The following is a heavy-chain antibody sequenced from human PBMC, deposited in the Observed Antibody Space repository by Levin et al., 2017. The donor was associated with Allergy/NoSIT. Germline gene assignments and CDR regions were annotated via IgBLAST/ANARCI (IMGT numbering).Heavy chain of an antibody. Sequence: GGSLRLSCAASGFSFSIYAMHWVRQAPGKGLEYVSGISSNGGGTYHADSLKGRFTISRDNSKNTLFLHMGSLGAEDTAVYYCAGGRGGYLLGVDTPSTHMDVWGKGATVIVSS. CDR2: ISSNGGGT. CDR1: GFSFSIYA. J-gene: IGHJ6*03. V-gene: IGHV3-64*02. CDR3: AGGRGGYLLGVDTPSTHMDV. D-gene: IGHD3-3*01.